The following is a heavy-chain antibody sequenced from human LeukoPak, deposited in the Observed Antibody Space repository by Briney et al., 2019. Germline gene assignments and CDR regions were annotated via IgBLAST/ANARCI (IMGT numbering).Heavy chain of an antibody. J-gene: IGHJ4*02. Sequence: ASVKVSCKASGHSFTSYGISWVRQAPGHGLEWMGWISGYNGNTNYAQKLQGRVTMTTDTSTTTAYMELRGLRSDDTAVYYCARGGPDTSSWPDFWGQGTLVTVSS. CDR2: ISGYNGNT. CDR1: GHSFTSYG. D-gene: IGHD6-13*01. CDR3: ARGGPDTSSWPDF. V-gene: IGHV1-18*01.